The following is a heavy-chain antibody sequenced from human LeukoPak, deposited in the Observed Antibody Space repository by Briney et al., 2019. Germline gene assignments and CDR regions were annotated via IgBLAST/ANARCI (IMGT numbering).Heavy chain of an antibody. J-gene: IGHJ4*02. Sequence: GGSLRLSCAASGFIFRNYVMRWVRQAPGKRLAWVSTITTTGGSTYYADSVKGRFTISRDNSKNTLYLQMNSLTVEDTAVYYCAKGTTGMAPRGYFDDWGQGTLVTVSS. D-gene: IGHD5-18*01. CDR2: ITTTGGST. V-gene: IGHV3-23*01. CDR3: AKGTTGMAPRGYFDD. CDR1: GFIFRNYV.